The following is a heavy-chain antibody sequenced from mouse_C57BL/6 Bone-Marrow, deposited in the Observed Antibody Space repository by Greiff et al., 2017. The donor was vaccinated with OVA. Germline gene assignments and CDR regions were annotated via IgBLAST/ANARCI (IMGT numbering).Heavy chain of an antibody. D-gene: IGHD1-1*01. CDR2: ISGGGGNT. CDR3: ARHNYGSSYRFAY. J-gene: IGHJ3*01. Sequence: EVKLVESGGGLVKPGGSLKLSCAASGFTFSSYTMSWVRQTPEKRLEWVATISGGGGNTYYPDSVKGRFTISRDNAKNTLYLQMSSLRSEDTALYYCARHNYGSSYRFAYWGQGTLVTVSA. CDR1: GFTFSSYT. V-gene: IGHV5-9*01.